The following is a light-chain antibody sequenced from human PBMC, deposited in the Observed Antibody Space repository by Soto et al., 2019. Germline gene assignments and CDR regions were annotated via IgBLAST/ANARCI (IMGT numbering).Light chain of an antibody. J-gene: IGKJ4*01. V-gene: IGKV3-15*01. CDR3: QQYATWPPLT. CDR1: QSVHSA. Sequence: DIVMTQSPATLSVSPGEGATLSCRASQSVHSALAWYQQRPGQTPRLLIYDASTRATGIPDRFSGSGSGTEFTLTISSLQSEDFAIYYCQQYATWPPLTFGGGTKVEI. CDR2: DAS.